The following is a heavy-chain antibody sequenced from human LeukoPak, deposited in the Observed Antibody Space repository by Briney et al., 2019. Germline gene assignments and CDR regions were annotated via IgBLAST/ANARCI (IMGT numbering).Heavy chain of an antibody. V-gene: IGHV1-46*01. CDR3: ARETSGYDYGYYYYSMDV. D-gene: IGHD5-12*01. CDR1: GYTFTSYY. J-gene: IGHJ6*02. Sequence: ASVKVSCKASGYTFTSYYMHWVRQAPGQGLEWMGIINPSGGSTSYAQKFQGRVTMTRDTSTSTVYMELSSLRSEDTAVYYCARETSGYDYGYYYYSMDVWGQGTTVTVSS. CDR2: INPSGGST.